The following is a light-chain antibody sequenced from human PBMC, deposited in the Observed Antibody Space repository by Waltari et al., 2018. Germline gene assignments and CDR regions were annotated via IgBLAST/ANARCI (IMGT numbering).Light chain of an antibody. V-gene: IGLV2-14*01. J-gene: IGLJ2*01. CDR1: TSDVRGSNH. CDR3: SSYTSSSTL. CDR2: EVS. Sequence: QSALTQPASVSGSPGPPITISCTGTTSDVRGSNHVSWYQPPPGKAPKHLIYEVSNRPSGVSNRFSGSKSGNTASLTISGLQAEDEADYYCSSYTSSSTLFGGGTKLTVL.